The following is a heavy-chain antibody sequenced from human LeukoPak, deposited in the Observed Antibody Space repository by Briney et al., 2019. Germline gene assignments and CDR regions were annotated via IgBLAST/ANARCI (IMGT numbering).Heavy chain of an antibody. V-gene: IGHV1-2*02. D-gene: IGHD6-19*01. Sequence: GSLKVSCKASGYTITGYYMHWVRQAPGQGLEWMGWINPNSGGTNYAQKFQGRVTMTRDTSISTAYVELSRLRSDDTAVYYCARDSKAVADFDYWGQGTLVTVSS. CDR1: GYTITGYY. J-gene: IGHJ4*02. CDR3: ARDSKAVADFDY. CDR2: INPNSGGT.